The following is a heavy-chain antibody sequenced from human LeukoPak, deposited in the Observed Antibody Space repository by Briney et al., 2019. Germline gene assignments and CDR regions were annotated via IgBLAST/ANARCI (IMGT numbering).Heavy chain of an antibody. CDR1: GGSISSSSYY. V-gene: IGHV4-39*01. CDR2: IYYSGST. CDR3: AQTLEVSTITVHY. J-gene: IGHJ4*02. Sequence: SETLSLTCTVSGGSISSSSYYWGWIRQPPGKGLEWIGSIYYSGSTYYNPSLKSRVTISVDTSKNQFSLKLSSVTAADTAVYYCAQTLEVSTITVHYWGQGTLVTVSS. D-gene: IGHD2-8*02.